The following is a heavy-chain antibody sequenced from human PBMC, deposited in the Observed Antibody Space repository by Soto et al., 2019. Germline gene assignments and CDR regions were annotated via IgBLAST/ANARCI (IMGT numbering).Heavy chain of an antibody. CDR1: GYTFTIYD. Sequence: ASVKVSCKASGYTFTIYDINWVLQATGQGLEWMGWMNPNSGNTGYAQKFQGRVTMTRNTSISTAYMELSSLRSEDTAVYYCGIGYEGDYDFWRFDPWGQGTLVTVSS. V-gene: IGHV1-8*01. D-gene: IGHD3-3*01. CDR2: MNPNSGNT. CDR3: GIGYEGDYDFWRFDP. J-gene: IGHJ5*02.